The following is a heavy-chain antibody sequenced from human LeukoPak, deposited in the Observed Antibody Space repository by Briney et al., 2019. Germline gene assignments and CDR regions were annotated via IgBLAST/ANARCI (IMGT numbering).Heavy chain of an antibody. D-gene: IGHD3-22*01. V-gene: IGHV3-15*01. J-gene: IGHJ4*02. Sequence: GGSLRLSCAASGFTFSNAWMSWVRQAPGRGLEWVGRIKSKTDGGTTDYAAPVKGRFTISRDDSKNTLYLQMNSLKTEDTAVYYCTTPDYYDSSAYYFGGQGTLVTASS. CDR1: GFTFSNAW. CDR2: IKSKTDGGTT. CDR3: TTPDYYDSSAYYF.